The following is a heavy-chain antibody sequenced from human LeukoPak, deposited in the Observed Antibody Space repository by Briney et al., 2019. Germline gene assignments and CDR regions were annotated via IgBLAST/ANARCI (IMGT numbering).Heavy chain of an antibody. Sequence: PSQTLSLTCTVSGGSISSGDYYWSWIRQPPGKGLEWIGYIYYSGSTYYNPSLKSRVTISVDTPKNQFSLKLSSVTAADTAVYYCARSYSSGWYWDYWGQGTLVTVSS. V-gene: IGHV4-30-4*01. J-gene: IGHJ4*02. CDR1: GGSISSGDYY. D-gene: IGHD6-19*01. CDR2: IYYSGST. CDR3: ARSYSSGWYWDY.